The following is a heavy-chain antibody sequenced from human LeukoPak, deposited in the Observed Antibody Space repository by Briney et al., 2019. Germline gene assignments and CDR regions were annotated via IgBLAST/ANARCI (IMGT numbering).Heavy chain of an antibody. CDR1: GYTFRNFG. CDR2: ISAYNGNT. Sequence: ASVKVSCKASGYTFRNFGISWVRQAPGQGLEWLGWISAYNGNTNYAQKFQGRVTMTTDTSTSTAYMEVRRLRSDDTAVDYCARSKTGSAAAEEWGQGTLVIVSS. V-gene: IGHV1-18*01. D-gene: IGHD6-13*01. CDR3: ARSKTGSAAAEE. J-gene: IGHJ4*02.